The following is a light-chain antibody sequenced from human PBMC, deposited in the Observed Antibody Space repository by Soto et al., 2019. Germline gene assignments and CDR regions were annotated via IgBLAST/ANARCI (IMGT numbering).Light chain of an antibody. V-gene: IGLV1-40*01. CDR3: QSYDNNLEI. Sequence: QSVLTQPPSVSGAPGQRVTISCTGRSSNIGSTYDVQWFQQLPGTAPKLLIYGNTNRPSGVPARFSGSKSGTSASLAITGLQAEDEADYYCQSYDNNLEIFGGGTKLTVL. CDR2: GNT. CDR1: SSNIGSTYD. J-gene: IGLJ2*01.